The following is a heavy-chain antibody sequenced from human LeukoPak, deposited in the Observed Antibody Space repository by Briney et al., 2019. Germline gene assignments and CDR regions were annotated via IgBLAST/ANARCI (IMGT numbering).Heavy chain of an antibody. CDR2: ISSSSSYI. CDR3: ARDLIVGATSFDY. V-gene: IGHV3-21*01. J-gene: IGHJ4*02. CDR1: GFTFSSYA. Sequence: PGGSLRLSCAASGFTFSSYAMHWVRQAPGKGLEWVSSISSSSSYIYYADSVKGRFTISRDNAKNSLYLQMNSLRAEDTAVYYCARDLIVGATSFDYWGQGTLVTVSS. D-gene: IGHD1-26*01.